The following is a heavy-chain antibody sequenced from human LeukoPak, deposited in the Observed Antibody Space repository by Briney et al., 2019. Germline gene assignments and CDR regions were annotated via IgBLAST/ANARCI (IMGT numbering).Heavy chain of an antibody. D-gene: IGHD3-9*01. CDR1: GFTFSSYG. CDR3: ARVTSLTGYYNVHYYYGTDV. J-gene: IGHJ6*02. V-gene: IGHV3-33*01. Sequence: GGSLRLSCAASGFTFSSYGMHWVRQAPGKGLEWVAVIWYDGSNKYYADSVKGRFTISRDNSKNTLYLQMNSLRAEDTAVYYCARVTSLTGYYNVHYYYGTDVWGQGTTVAVSS. CDR2: IWYDGSNK.